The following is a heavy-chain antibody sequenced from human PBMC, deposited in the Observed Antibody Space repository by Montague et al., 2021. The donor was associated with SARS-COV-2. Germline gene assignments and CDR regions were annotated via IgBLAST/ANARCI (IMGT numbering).Heavy chain of an antibody. Sequence: SETLSLTCTVSGGSINSSYWSWIRQPPGKGLEWIGYIYYRGSTNYNPSLETRVTISVDTSKNQFSLKLSSVTAADTAVYYCARGAPTISMIVVVFTGAGWYFDLWGRGTLVTVSS. CDR3: ARGAPTISMIVVVFTGAGWYFDL. D-gene: IGHD3-22*01. V-gene: IGHV4-59*12. CDR1: GGSINSSY. J-gene: IGHJ2*01. CDR2: IYYRGST.